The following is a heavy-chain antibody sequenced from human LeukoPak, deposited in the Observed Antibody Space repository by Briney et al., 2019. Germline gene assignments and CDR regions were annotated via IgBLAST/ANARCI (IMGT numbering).Heavy chain of an antibody. J-gene: IGHJ4*02. CDR1: GFTFSSYS. D-gene: IGHD4-17*01. V-gene: IGHV3-48*01. CDR3: AKVPYGDQLDY. Sequence: GGSLRLSCAASGFTFSSYSMNWVRQAPGKGLEWVSYISSSSSTIYYADSVKGRFTISRDNSKNTLYLQMNSLRAEDTAVYYCAKVPYGDQLDYWGQGTLVTVSS. CDR2: ISSSSSTI.